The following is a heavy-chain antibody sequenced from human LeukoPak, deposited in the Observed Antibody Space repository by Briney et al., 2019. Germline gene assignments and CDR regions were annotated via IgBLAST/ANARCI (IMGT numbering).Heavy chain of an antibody. D-gene: IGHD3-16*01. CDR2: ISDGGRTI. CDR1: GFIFSDHY. V-gene: IGHV3-11*01. J-gene: IGHJ4*02. Sequence: GGSLRLSCGASGFIFSDHYMSWIRQAPGKGLEWISYISDGGRTIHYADSVKGRFTISRDNAKNSLYLQMNSLRPDDTPVYYCARGNPLLMITFGGLFDYWGQGTLVTVSS. CDR3: ARGNPLLMITFGGLFDY.